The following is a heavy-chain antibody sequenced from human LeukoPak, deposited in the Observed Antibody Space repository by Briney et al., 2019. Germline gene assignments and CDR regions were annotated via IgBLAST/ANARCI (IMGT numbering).Heavy chain of an antibody. D-gene: IGHD3-9*01. V-gene: IGHV3-69-1*01. Sequence: PGGSPRLSCVASGLTLSDYNMNWVRQAPGKGLEWISSTRNSSVIFYGDSVKGRFSVSRDNAENSLYLQMNSLRVEDTAMYYCARGDGISHWGQGTLVTVSS. CDR3: ARGDGISH. CDR1: GLTLSDYN. CDR2: TRNSSVI. J-gene: IGHJ4*02.